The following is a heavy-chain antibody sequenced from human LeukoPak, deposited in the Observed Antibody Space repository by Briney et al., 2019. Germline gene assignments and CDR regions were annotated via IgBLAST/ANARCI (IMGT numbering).Heavy chain of an antibody. V-gene: IGHV3-21*01. Sequence: GGSLRLSCAASGFTFSDYNMRWLRQAPGKGLEWVSSISSSSSYIYYADSVKGRFTISRDNAKTSLYLQMNSLRAEDTAVYYCARDLSGIAGYTYGRGIDYWGQGTLVTVSS. D-gene: IGHD5-18*01. CDR1: GFTFSDYN. J-gene: IGHJ4*02. CDR2: ISSSSSYI. CDR3: ARDLSGIAGYTYGRGIDY.